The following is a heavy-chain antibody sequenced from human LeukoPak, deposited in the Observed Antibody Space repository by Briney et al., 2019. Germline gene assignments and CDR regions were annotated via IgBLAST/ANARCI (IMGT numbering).Heavy chain of an antibody. Sequence: GGSLRLSCAASGFTFSSYAMSWVRQAPGKGLEWVSAISGSGGSTYYADSVKGRFTISRDNSKNTLYLQMNSLSAEDTAVYYCAKGLHYGDYSFDYWGQGTLVTVSS. J-gene: IGHJ4*02. CDR1: GFTFSSYA. CDR3: AKGLHYGDYSFDY. CDR2: ISGSGGST. V-gene: IGHV3-23*01. D-gene: IGHD4-17*01.